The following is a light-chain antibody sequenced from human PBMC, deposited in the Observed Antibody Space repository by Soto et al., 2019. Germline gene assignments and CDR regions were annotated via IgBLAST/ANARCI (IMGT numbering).Light chain of an antibody. CDR3: AAWDDSLNGVV. V-gene: IGLV1-44*01. Sequence: VLTQPPSASGTPGQRVTFSCSGSSSNIGSNTVNWYQQLPGTAPKLLIFSNNQRPSGVPDRFSGSKSGTSASLAISGLQSEDEADYYCAAWDDSLNGVVFGGGTKLTVL. CDR2: SNN. J-gene: IGLJ2*01. CDR1: SSNIGSNT.